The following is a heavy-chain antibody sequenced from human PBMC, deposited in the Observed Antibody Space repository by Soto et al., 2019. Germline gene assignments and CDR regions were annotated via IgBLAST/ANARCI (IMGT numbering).Heavy chain of an antibody. Sequence: EAQLVESGGGLVKPGGSLRLSCAASGFTFSNVWMHWVRQAPGKGLEWVGRIKSKIDGETTDYAAPVKGRFSISRDDSKNTLYLQMNSLKTEDTAVYYCTPLALKYVSGLYDFSDWGLGTLVTVSS. D-gene: IGHD3-3*01. J-gene: IGHJ4*02. CDR2: IKSKIDGETT. CDR1: GFTFSNVW. V-gene: IGHV3-15*07. CDR3: TPLALKYVSGLYDFSD.